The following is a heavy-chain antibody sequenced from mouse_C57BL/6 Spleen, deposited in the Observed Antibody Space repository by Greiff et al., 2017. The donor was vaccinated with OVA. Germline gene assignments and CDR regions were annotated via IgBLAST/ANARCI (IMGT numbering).Heavy chain of an antibody. D-gene: IGHD3-1*01. Sequence: EVHLVESGGGLVQPGGSLSLSCAASGFTFTDYYMSWVRQPPGKALEWLGFIRNKANGYTTEYSASVKGRFTISRDNSQSILYLQMNALRAEDSATYYCARWFSWYDAMDYWGQGTSVTVSS. CDR3: ARWFSWYDAMDY. J-gene: IGHJ4*01. CDR2: IRNKANGYTT. V-gene: IGHV7-3*01. CDR1: GFTFTDYY.